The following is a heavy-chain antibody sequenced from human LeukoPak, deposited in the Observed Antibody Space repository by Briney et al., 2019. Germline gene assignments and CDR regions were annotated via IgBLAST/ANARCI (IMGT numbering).Heavy chain of an antibody. V-gene: IGHV4-4*07. CDR3: ASDRSESAFDI. J-gene: IGHJ3*02. Sequence: PSETLSLTCTVSGGSISSYYWSWIRQRAGKGLEWIGRIYTSGSTNYNPSLKSRVTMSVDTSKNQFSLKLSSVTAADTAVYYCASDRSESAFDIWGQGTMVTVSS. CDR2: IYTSGST. CDR1: GGSISSYY.